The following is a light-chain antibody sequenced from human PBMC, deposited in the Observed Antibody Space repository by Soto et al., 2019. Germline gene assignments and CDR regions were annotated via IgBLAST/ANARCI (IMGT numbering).Light chain of an antibody. J-gene: IGLJ1*01. CDR1: SSTIGSNT. Sequence: QSVLTQPPSASGTPGQRVTISCSGSSSTIGSNTVNWYQQLPGTAPKLLIYSNNQRPSRVPDRFSGSKSGTSASLAISGLQSEDEADYYCAAWDDSLNGYVFGTGTKLTVL. CDR3: AAWDDSLNGYV. CDR2: SNN. V-gene: IGLV1-44*01.